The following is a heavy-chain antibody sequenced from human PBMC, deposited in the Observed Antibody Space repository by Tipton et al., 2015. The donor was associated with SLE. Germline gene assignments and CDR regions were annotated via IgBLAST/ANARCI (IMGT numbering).Heavy chain of an antibody. CDR2: IYYSGTT. V-gene: IGHV4-61*01. J-gene: IGHJ5*02. D-gene: IGHD3-10*01. CDR1: GGSISSGSYY. CDR3: ASGGYGSGSHYLGGWFDP. Sequence: TLSLTCTVPGGSISSGSYYWSWIRQPPGKGLEWIGYIYYSGTTNYNPSLKRRVTISVDTSKNQFSLKLSSVTAADTAVYYCASGGYGSGSHYLGGWFDPWGRGTLVTVSS.